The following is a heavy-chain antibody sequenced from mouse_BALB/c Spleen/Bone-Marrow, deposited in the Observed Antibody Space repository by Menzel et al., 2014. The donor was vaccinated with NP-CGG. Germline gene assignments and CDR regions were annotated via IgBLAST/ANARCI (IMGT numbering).Heavy chain of an antibody. Sequence: VKVVESGGGLVKPGGSLKLACAASGFAFTSYDMSWVRQTPEKRLEWVAYISSGVGSTYYPDTVKGRFTISRDNAKNTLYLQMSSLKSEDTAMFYCARRVGRGGFAYWGQGTLVTVSA. CDR2: ISSGVGST. V-gene: IGHV5-12-1*01. CDR3: ARRVGRGGFAY. J-gene: IGHJ3*01. CDR1: GFAFTSYD.